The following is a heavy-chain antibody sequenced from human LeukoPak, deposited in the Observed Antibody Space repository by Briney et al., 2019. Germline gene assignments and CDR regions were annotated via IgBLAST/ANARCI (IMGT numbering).Heavy chain of an antibody. D-gene: IGHD3-22*01. Sequence: GASVKVSCKASGYTFNSYAMHWVRQAPGQRLEWMGWINAGNGNTKYSQKFQGRVTITRDTSASTAYMELSSPTSEDTAVYYCARAPAYYYDSSGYSNDFDSWGQGTLVTVSS. V-gene: IGHV1-3*01. J-gene: IGHJ4*02. CDR3: ARAPAYYYDSSGYSNDFDS. CDR2: INAGNGNT. CDR1: GYTFNSYA.